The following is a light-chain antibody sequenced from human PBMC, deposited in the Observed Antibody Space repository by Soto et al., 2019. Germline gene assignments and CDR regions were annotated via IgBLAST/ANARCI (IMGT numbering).Light chain of an antibody. J-gene: IGLJ1*01. Sequence: QSALTQPRSVSGSPGPSVTISCTGTSSDVGGYNYVSRYLQHPGKAPKVMIYDVSKRPSGVPDRFSGSKSGNTASLTISGLQSEDEADYYCCSFAGNYIYVFGTGTKATVL. CDR1: SSDVGGYNY. CDR2: DVS. CDR3: CSFAGNYIYV. V-gene: IGLV2-11*01.